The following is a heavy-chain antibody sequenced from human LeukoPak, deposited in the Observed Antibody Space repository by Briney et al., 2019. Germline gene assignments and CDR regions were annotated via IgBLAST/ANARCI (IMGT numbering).Heavy chain of an antibody. D-gene: IGHD3-9*01. CDR3: AREGNRQGILTGYYKERGAFDI. V-gene: IGHV1-2*02. J-gene: IGHJ3*02. CDR1: GYSFTSHY. CDR2: INPNSGGA. Sequence: ASVKVSCKASGYSFTSHYMHWVRQAPGQGLEWMGWINPNSGGANYAQKFQGRVAMTRDTSISTAYMELSRLRSDDTAVYYCAREGNRQGILTGYYKERGAFDIWGQGTMVTVSS.